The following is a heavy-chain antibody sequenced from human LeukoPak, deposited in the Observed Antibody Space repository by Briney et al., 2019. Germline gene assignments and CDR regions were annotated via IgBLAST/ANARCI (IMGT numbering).Heavy chain of an antibody. J-gene: IGHJ5*01. CDR2: INPNSGGT. Sequence: ASVTVSRTASGYTFTVYYMHRVRQAPGQGLGWVGWINPNSGGTNSAQTFPGRVPLTRDRSISTAYKELSRLRSDDTAVYYGAYESMAAAGKSWFDSWGQGTLVTVSS. V-gene: IGHV1-2*02. CDR1: GYTFTVYY. CDR3: AYESMAAAGKSWFDS. D-gene: IGHD6-13*01.